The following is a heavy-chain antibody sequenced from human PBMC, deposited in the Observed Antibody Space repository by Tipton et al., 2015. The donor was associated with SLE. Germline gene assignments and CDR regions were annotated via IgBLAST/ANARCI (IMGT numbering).Heavy chain of an antibody. CDR1: GGSISSHY. CDR3: ARGRRMDDSGDFGP. V-gene: IGHV4-59*11. CDR2: IYYTGST. J-gene: IGHJ5*02. Sequence: TLSLTCTVSGGSISSHYWNWIRQPPGKGLEWIGYIYYTGSTSYNPSLKSRVTISVDTSKNQFSLNLSSVTAADTAVYYCARGRRMDDSGDFGPWGQGTLVTVSS. D-gene: IGHD4-17*01.